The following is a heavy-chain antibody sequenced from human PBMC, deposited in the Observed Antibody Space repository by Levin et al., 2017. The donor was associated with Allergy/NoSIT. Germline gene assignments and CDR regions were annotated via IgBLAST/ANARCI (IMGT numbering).Heavy chain of an antibody. V-gene: IGHV6-1*01. CDR2: TYYRSKWFH. Sequence: SETLSLTCAISGDSVSSNSAAWNWIRQSPSRGLEWLGRTYYRSKWFHGYAVSVKSRITINADTSKNQFSLQLNSVTPEDTAVYYCVRSSGDLDLWGRGILVTVSS. D-gene: IGHD1-26*01. CDR3: VRSSGDLDL. J-gene: IGHJ2*01. CDR1: GDSVSSNSAA.